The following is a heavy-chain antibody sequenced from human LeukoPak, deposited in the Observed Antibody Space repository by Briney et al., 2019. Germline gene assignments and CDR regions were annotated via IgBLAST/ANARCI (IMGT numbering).Heavy chain of an antibody. D-gene: IGHD2-15*01. V-gene: IGHV4-4*07. CDR1: GGSINSYY. J-gene: IGHJ5*02. CDR3: ARDLVCSGANCFSVWFDP. CDR2: IYSTGIT. Sequence: SETLSLTCTVSGGSINSYYWSWIRQSAGKGLEWIGRIYSTGITDYNPSLKSRVSMSIDMSKNQFSLKSYSVTAADTAVYFCARDLVCSGANCFSVWFDPWGQGTLVTVSS.